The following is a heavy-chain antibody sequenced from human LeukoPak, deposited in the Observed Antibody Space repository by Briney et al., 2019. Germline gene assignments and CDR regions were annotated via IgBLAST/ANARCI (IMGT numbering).Heavy chain of an antibody. V-gene: IGHV4-31*03. Sequence: SETLSLTCTVSGGSISSGGYYWSWIRQHPGKGLEWIGYIYYSGSTYYNPSLKSRVTISVDTSKNQFSLKLSSVTAADAAVYYCARDQRGNRYLDYWAREPWSPSPQ. CDR1: GGSISSGGYY. J-gene: IGHJ4*02. CDR2: IYYSGST. D-gene: IGHD4-23*01. CDR3: ARDQRGNRYLDY.